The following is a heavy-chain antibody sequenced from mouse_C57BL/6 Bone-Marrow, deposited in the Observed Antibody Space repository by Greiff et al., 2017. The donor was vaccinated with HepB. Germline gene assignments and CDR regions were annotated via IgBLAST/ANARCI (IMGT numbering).Heavy chain of an antibody. J-gene: IGHJ2*01. V-gene: IGHV1-59*01. Sequence: QVQLQQPGAELVRPGTSVKLSCKASGYTFTSYWMHWVKQRPGQGLEWIGVIDPSDSYTNYNQKFKGKATLTVDTSSSTAYMQLSSLTSEDSAVYYYARERIGYYYGSSLYWGQGTTLTVSS. CDR3: ARERIGYYYGSSLY. CDR2: IDPSDSYT. CDR1: GYTFTSYW. D-gene: IGHD1-1*01.